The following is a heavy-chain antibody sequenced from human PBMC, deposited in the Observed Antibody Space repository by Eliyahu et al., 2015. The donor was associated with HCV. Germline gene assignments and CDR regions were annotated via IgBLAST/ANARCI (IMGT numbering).Heavy chain of an antibody. D-gene: IGHD3-3*01. V-gene: IGHV4-61*02. CDR1: GGSISSGSYY. CDR2: FLSTVGS. Sequence: QVQLQESGPGLVKPSQTLSLTCTVSGGSISSGSYYWSWIRQPAGKGLEWIGPFLSTVGSTNYPSLKSRVTMSVDTSKNQFSLKLSSVTAADTAVYYCARERFLEWLYGYYYYYYMDVWGKGTTVTVSS. J-gene: IGHJ6*03. CDR3: ARERFLEWLYGYYYYYYMDV.